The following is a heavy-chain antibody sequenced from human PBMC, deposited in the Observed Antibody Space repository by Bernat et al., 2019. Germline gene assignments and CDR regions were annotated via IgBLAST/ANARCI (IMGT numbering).Heavy chain of an antibody. CDR1: GYTFTGYY. Sequence: QVQLVQSGAEVKKPGASVKVSCKASGYTFTGYYMHWVRQAPGQGLDWMGWINPNSGGTNYAQKFQGWVTMTRDTSISTAYMELSRLRSDDTAVYYCARGKIGAAEYYYYYGMDVWGQGTTVTVSS. V-gene: IGHV1-2*04. CDR3: ARGKIGAAEYYYYYGMDV. J-gene: IGHJ6*02. CDR2: INPNSGGT. D-gene: IGHD6-13*01.